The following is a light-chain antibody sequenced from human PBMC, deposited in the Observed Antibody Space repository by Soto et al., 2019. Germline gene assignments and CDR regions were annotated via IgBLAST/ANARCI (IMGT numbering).Light chain of an antibody. CDR1: QSISSNS. Sequence: IVLTQSPDTLSLSPGERATLSCRASQSISSNSLAWYQQGPGQAPRLLIHGASSRATGIPDRFSASGSGTDFTLTINRLEREDFAVYYCQQYGNSPRFTFGPGTKVEI. CDR2: GAS. J-gene: IGKJ3*01. CDR3: QQYGNSPRFT. V-gene: IGKV3-20*01.